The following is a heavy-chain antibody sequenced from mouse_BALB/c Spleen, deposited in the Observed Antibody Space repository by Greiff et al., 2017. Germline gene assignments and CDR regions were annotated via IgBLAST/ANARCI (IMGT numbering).Heavy chain of an antibody. V-gene: IGHV14-4*02. D-gene: IGHD4-1*01. CDR2: IDPENGDT. CDR1: GFNIKDYY. J-gene: IGHJ2*01. Sequence: VHVKQSGAELVRSGASVKLSCTASGFNIKDYYMHWVKQRPEQGLEWIGWIDPENGDTEYAPKFQGKATMTADTSSNTAYLQLSSLTSEDTAVYYCNPNWDEGPSDYWGQGTTLTVSS. CDR3: NPNWDEGPSDY.